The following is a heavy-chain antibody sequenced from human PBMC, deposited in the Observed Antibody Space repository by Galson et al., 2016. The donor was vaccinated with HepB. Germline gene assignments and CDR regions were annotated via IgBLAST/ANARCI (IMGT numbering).Heavy chain of an antibody. Sequence: SLRLSCAASGFTFGTYAMTWVRQAPGKGLEWVSSISGSGSRTYHGESVKGRFTVSRDNSKNTLYLQMNSLRVEDTAVYYCAKDRQWLPTYNWFDPWGQGTLVTVAS. CDR1: GFTFGTYA. V-gene: IGHV3-23*01. CDR3: AKDRQWLPTYNWFDP. CDR2: ISGSGSRT. J-gene: IGHJ5*02. D-gene: IGHD6-19*01.